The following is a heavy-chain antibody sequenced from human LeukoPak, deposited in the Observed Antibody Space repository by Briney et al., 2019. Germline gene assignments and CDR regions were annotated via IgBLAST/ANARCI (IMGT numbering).Heavy chain of an antibody. J-gene: IGHJ4*02. V-gene: IGHV3-23*01. CDR2: ISGSGGST. CDR3: AKDNLRLSEGFAYYFDY. CDR1: GFTFSSYT. Sequence: GGSLRLSCATSGFTFSSYTMSWVRQAPGKGLEWVSVISGSGGSTYYVDSVKGRFTISRDNSKNTLYLQMNSLRAEDTAVYYCAKDNLRLSEGFAYYFDYWGQGTLVTVFS. D-gene: IGHD3-10*01.